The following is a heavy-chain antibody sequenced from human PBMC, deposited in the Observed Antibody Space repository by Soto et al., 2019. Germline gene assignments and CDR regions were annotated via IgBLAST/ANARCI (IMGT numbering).Heavy chain of an antibody. CDR1: GGTFSSYA. CDR3: ARARTSSCPVACWFDP. Sequence: QVQLVQSGAEVKKPGSSVKVSCKASGGTFSSYAISWVRQAPGQGLEWMGGIIPIIGTGNYAQKFQGRVTLTADESTSTAYMELGSLSSEDTAVYYCARARTSSCPVACWFDPWGQGTLVTVSS. V-gene: IGHV1-69*12. J-gene: IGHJ5*02. D-gene: IGHD2-15*01. CDR2: IIPIIGTG.